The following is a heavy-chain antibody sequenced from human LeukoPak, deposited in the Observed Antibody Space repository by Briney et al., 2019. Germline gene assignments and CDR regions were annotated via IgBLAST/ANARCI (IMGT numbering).Heavy chain of an antibody. D-gene: IGHD3-9*01. CDR3: ARDFHPSRSGDILTSYYSYFDY. J-gene: IGHJ4*02. V-gene: IGHV3-30*03. Sequence: GGSLRLSCAASGFTFSSYGMHWVRQAPGKGLEWVAVISYDGSNKYYADSAKGRFTISRDNAKNSLYLQMNSLRAEDTAVYYCARDFHPSRSGDILTSYYSYFDYWGQGTLVTVSS. CDR2: ISYDGSNK. CDR1: GFTFSSYG.